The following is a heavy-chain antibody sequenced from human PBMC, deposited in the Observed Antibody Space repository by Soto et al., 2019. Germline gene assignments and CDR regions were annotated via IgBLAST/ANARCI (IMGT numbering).Heavy chain of an antibody. D-gene: IGHD1-26*01. CDR2: ISSGGTYI. Sequence: EVQVVESGGGLVQPGGSLRLSCSFTFSMYSMNWVRQAPGKGLEWVASISSGGTYIKYADSVKGRFTISRDNAKNSVSRKMNTLRVDDTAVYFCTRDQGGSNDSWFDPWGKGTLVPFSS. CDR3: TRDQGGSNDSWFDP. J-gene: IGHJ5*02. V-gene: IGHV3-21*01. CDR1: FTFSMYS.